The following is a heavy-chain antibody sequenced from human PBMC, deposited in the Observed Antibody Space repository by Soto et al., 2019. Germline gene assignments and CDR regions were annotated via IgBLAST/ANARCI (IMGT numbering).Heavy chain of an antibody. CDR1: GGSISSGGYS. CDR2: IYHSGST. Sequence: SETLSLTCAVSGGSISSGGYSWSWIRQPPGKGLEWIGYIYHSGSTYYNPSLKSRVTISVDTSKNQFSLKLSSVTAADTAVYYCARLRGYSGYGNFDYWGQGTLVTVSS. J-gene: IGHJ4*02. CDR3: ARLRGYSGYGNFDY. V-gene: IGHV4-30-2*03. D-gene: IGHD5-12*01.